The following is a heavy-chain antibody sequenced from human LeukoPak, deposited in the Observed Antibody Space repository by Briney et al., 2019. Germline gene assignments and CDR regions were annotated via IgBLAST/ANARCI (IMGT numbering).Heavy chain of an antibody. CDR3: ARDRDGYNYYYFDY. CDR1: GFPVSRNY. D-gene: IGHD5-24*01. Sequence: QPGGSLRLSCAASGFPVSRNYMSWVRQAPGKGLEWVSVIYSGGSTYYADSVKGRFTISRDNSKNTLYLQMNSLRAEDTAVYYCARDRDGYNYYYFDYWGQGTLVTVSS. J-gene: IGHJ4*02. V-gene: IGHV3-66*02. CDR2: IYSGGST.